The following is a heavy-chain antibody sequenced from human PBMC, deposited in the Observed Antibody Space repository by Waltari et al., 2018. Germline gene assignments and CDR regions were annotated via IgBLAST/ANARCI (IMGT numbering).Heavy chain of an antibody. CDR1: GYTFTDYY. D-gene: IGHD3-22*01. Sequence: EVQLVQSGAEVKKPGATVKISCKASGYTFTDYYMPWVPQPPGKGPEWMGRVDPEDGETIYAEKFQGRVTITADTSTDTAYMELSSLRSEDTAVYYCATAYYYDSSGYYYHWYFDLWGRGTLVTVSS. CDR3: ATAYYYDSSGYYYHWYFDL. J-gene: IGHJ2*01. V-gene: IGHV1-69-2*01. CDR2: VDPEDGET.